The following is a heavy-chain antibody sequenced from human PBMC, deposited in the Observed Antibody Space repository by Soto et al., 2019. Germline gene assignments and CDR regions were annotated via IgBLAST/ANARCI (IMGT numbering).Heavy chain of an antibody. CDR1: GFTFSSYG. CDR3: ANAMATGADDDY. D-gene: IGHD5-12*01. Sequence: QVQLVESGGGVVQPGRSLRLSCAASGFTFSSYGMHWVRQAPGKGLEWVAVISYDGSNKYYADSVKGRFTISRDNSKNTLYLQMNSLRAEDTAVYYCANAMATGADDDYWGQGTLVTVSS. CDR2: ISYDGSNK. J-gene: IGHJ4*02. V-gene: IGHV3-30*18.